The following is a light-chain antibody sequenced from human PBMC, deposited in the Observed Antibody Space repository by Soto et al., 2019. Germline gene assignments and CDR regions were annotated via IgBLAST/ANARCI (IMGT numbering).Light chain of an antibody. J-gene: IGKJ1*01. CDR1: QGISSY. Sequence: AIRITQSPSSFSASTGDRVTITCRSSQGISSYLAWYQQKPGKAPKLLIYAASTLQSGVPSRFSGSGSGTDFTLTISCLQSEDFATYYCQQYYSYPRTLGPGTKVDIK. CDR3: QQYYSYPRT. CDR2: AAS. V-gene: IGKV1-8*01.